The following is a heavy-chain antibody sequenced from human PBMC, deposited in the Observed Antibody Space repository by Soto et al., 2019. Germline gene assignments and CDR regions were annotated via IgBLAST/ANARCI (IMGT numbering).Heavy chain of an antibody. D-gene: IGHD3-10*01. CDR1: GFAFNSYG. J-gene: IGHJ6*02. CDR3: SRGVGGDSYDMDV. Sequence: QVQLVESGGGVVQPGGSLRLSCAASGFAFNSYGMHWVRQAPGKGLEWVSIIWYDGRSKYYADSVKGRFTISRDNSKSTMFLQMNSLRTEDKAVYYCSRGVGGDSYDMDVWGLGTTVTVSS. CDR2: IWYDGRSK. V-gene: IGHV3-33*01.